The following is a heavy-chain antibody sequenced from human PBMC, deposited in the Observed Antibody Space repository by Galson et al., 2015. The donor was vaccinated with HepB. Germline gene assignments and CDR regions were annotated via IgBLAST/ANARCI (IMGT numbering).Heavy chain of an antibody. CDR3: AKVRITGNSLFDS. V-gene: IGHV3-23*01. CDR2: FTNAGGST. CDR1: GFTFSSYA. Sequence: SLRLSCAASGFTFSSYAMSWVRQAPGQGLEWVSGFTNAGGSTYYADSVKGRLIISRDNSENTLYLQMNSLRAEDTAVYYCAKVRITGNSLFDSWGQGALVTVSS. J-gene: IGHJ4*02. D-gene: IGHD1-20*01.